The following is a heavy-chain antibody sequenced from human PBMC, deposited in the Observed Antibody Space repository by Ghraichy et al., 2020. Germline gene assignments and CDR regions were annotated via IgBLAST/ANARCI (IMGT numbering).Heavy chain of an antibody. CDR2: ISGSGGST. CDR3: AKDNSIYDYIWGSYSQGSHDY. V-gene: IGHV3-23*01. CDR1: GFTFSSYA. D-gene: IGHD3-16*01. J-gene: IGHJ4*02. Sequence: GGSLRLTCAASGFTFSSYAMSWVRQAPGKGLEWVSAISGSGGSTYYADSVKGRFTISRDNSKNTLYLQMNSLRAEDTAVYYCAKDNSIYDYIWGSYSQGSHDYWGQGTLVTVSS.